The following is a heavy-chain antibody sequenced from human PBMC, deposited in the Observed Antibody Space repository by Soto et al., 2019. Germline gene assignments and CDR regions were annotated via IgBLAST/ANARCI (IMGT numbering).Heavy chain of an antibody. CDR2: IRPHGRDA. V-gene: IGHV3-30*18. CDR1: GFIFSGFG. D-gene: IGHD3-9*01. Sequence: QVQLVESGGGVVQPGRSLRLSCAASGFIFSGFGMHWVRQAPGKGLEWVAVIRPHGRDAYYAEPVKGRFTVSRDNMKNTMDLQRSSLRPEDTAVYYCVKDREYFGQFARWGEGSLVTVSS. J-gene: IGHJ4*02. CDR3: VKDREYFGQFAR.